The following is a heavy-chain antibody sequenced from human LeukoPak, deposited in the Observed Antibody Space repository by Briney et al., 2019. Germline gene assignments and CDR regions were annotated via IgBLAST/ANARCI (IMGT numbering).Heavy chain of an antibody. D-gene: IGHD4-17*01. CDR1: GLTGSHNY. V-gene: IGHV3-53*01. CDR3: IVFGDSNH. CDR2: IHTSGDT. J-gene: IGHJ5*02. Sequence: GGSLRLSCAASGLTGSHNYVSWVRQAPGKGLEWVSAIHTSGDTCYADSVKGRFTISRDTSKNTLYLQINSLRVEDMAVYYCIVFGDSNHWGQGTLVTVSS.